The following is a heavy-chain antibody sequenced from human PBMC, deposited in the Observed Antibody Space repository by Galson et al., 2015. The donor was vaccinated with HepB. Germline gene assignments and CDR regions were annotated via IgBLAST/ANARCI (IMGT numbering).Heavy chain of an antibody. D-gene: IGHD6-19*01. CDR1: GFTFSSYA. Sequence: SLRLSCAASGFTFSSYAMHWVRQAPGKGLEWVAVISYDGSNKYYADSVKGRFTISRDNSKNTLYLQMNSLRAEDTAVYYCAGKQWLAIYYYYYGMDVWGQGTTVTVSS. V-gene: IGHV3-30*04. J-gene: IGHJ6*02. CDR3: AGKQWLAIYYYYYGMDV. CDR2: ISYDGSNK.